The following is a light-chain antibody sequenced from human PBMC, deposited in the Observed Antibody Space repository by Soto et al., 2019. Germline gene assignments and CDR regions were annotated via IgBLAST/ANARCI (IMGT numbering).Light chain of an antibody. V-gene: IGKV1-5*01. CDR1: QSISSW. Sequence: DIQMTQSPSTLSASVGDRVTITCRASQSISSWLAWYQQKPGKAPKVLIYDASSLESGVPSRFSGSGSGTEFTLTNSSLQPDDFATYYCQQYNSYSSFTFGQGTKLAIK. CDR2: DAS. CDR3: QQYNSYSSFT. J-gene: IGKJ2*01.